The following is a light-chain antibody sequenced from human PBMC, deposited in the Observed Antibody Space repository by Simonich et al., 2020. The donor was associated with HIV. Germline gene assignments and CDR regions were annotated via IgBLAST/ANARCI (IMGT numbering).Light chain of an antibody. Sequence: EIVLTQSPGTLSLSPGERATLPCRASQSLSSNYLAWYPQKPGLAPRLLISGASSRITGIPDRFSGSGSGTDFTLTISRLEPEDFAVYYCQQFGNSPPSITFGQGTRLEIK. CDR2: GAS. J-gene: IGKJ5*01. V-gene: IGKV3-20*01. CDR3: QQFGNSPPSIT. CDR1: QSLSSNY.